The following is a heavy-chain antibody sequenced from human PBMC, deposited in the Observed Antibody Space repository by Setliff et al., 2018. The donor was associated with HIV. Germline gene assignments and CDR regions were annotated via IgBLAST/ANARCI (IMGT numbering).Heavy chain of an antibody. D-gene: IGHD6-6*01. J-gene: IGHJ4*02. V-gene: IGHV4-59*11. CDR2: ILYNGNT. Sequence: PSETLSLTCNVSGVSLRTHHWSWVRLPPGKRLEWIGYILYNGNTNYNPSFKNRVTVSLDEAKNQFSLNLKSVTSADTAVYYCATEGREKLALFEHWGLGILVTVSS. CDR1: GVSLRTHH. CDR3: ATEGREKLALFEH.